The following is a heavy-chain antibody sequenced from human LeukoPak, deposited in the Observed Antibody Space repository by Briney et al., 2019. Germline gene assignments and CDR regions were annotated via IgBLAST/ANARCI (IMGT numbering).Heavy chain of an antibody. V-gene: IGHV1-8*01. Sequence: GASVKVSCTASGYTFTSYDINWVRQATGQGLEWMGWMNPNSGNTGYARKFQGRVTMTRDTSLRTAYMELSSLTSEDTAVYYCARLGIYDGNSYGSFWGQGTLVTVSS. D-gene: IGHD5-18*01. J-gene: IGHJ4*02. CDR2: MNPNSGNT. CDR1: GYTFTSYD. CDR3: ARLGIYDGNSYGSF.